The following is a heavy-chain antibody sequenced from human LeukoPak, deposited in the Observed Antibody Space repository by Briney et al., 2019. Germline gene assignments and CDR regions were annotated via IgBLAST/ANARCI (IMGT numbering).Heavy chain of an antibody. CDR3: TTDRRARRGDDFDY. Sequence: GGSLRLSCAASGFTFSNAWMSWVRQAPGKGLEWVGRIKSKTDGGTTDYAAPVKGRFTISRDDSKNTLYLQMNSLKTEDTAVYYCTTDRRARRGDDFDYWGQGTLVTVSS. D-gene: IGHD2-21*02. CDR2: IKSKTDGGTT. CDR1: GFTFSNAW. V-gene: IGHV3-15*01. J-gene: IGHJ4*02.